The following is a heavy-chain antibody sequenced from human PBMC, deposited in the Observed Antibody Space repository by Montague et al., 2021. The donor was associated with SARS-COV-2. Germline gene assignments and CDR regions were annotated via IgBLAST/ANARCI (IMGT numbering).Heavy chain of an antibody. D-gene: IGHD2-2*01. CDR1: GGSISSSNW. V-gene: IGHV4-4*02. Sequence: SETLSLTCAVSGGSISSSNWWSWVRQPPGKGLEWIGEIYHSGSTNYNPSLKSRATISVDKSRNQFFLKLSSVTAADTAVYYCARTLLGYCSSTSCYGARRWSYFDYWGQGTLVTVSS. J-gene: IGHJ4*02. CDR3: ARTLLGYCSSTSCYGARRWSYFDY. CDR2: IYHSGST.